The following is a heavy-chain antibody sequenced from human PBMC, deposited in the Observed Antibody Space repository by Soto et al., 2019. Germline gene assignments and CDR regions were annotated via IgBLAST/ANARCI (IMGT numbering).Heavy chain of an antibody. CDR1: GFTFSNAW. D-gene: IGHD5-18*01. J-gene: IGHJ4*02. CDR2: ISYDGSNK. V-gene: IGHV3-30*18. Sequence: GGSLRLSCAASGFTFSNAWMTWVRQAPGKGLEWVAVISYDGSNKYYADSVKGRFTISRDNSKNTLYLQMNSLRAEDTAVYYCAKGSTAMTYFDYWGQGTLVTVSS. CDR3: AKGSTAMTYFDY.